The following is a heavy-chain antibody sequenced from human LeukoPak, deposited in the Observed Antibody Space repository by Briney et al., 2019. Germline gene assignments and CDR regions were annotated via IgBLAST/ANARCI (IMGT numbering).Heavy chain of an antibody. Sequence: GASVKVSCKASGGTFSSYAISWVRQAPGQGLEWMGGIIPIFGTANYAQKFQGRVTITTDESTSTAYMELSSLRSEDTAVYYCARVVAEGPYYYMDVWGKGTTVTVSS. CDR2: IIPIFGTA. V-gene: IGHV1-69*05. CDR3: ARVVAEGPYYYMDV. CDR1: GGTFSSYA. J-gene: IGHJ6*03.